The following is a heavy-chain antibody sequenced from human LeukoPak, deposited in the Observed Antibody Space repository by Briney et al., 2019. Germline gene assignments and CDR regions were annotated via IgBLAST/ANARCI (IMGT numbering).Heavy chain of an antibody. CDR3: ARVMSTYYYGSGRSRGAFDI. D-gene: IGHD3-10*01. V-gene: IGHV4-34*01. Sequence: PSETLSLTCAVYGGSFSGYYWSWIRQPPGKGLEWIGSIYYSGSTYYNPSLKSRVTISVDTSKNQFSLKLSSVTAADTAVYYCARVMSTYYYGSGRSRGAFDIWGQGTMVTVSS. J-gene: IGHJ3*02. CDR2: IYYSGST. CDR1: GGSFSGYY.